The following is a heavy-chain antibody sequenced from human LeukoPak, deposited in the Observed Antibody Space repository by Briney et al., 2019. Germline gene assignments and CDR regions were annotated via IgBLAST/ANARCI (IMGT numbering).Heavy chain of an antibody. V-gene: IGHV3-23*01. CDR3: PKGCATTGYYTSEI. CDR1: GFTFSNYA. Sequence: PGGSLRLSCAASGFTFSNYAMNWVRQAPGRGLEWVGTISASGDSTYYADSVKGRFTISRDNYKNTLYLQMNSLRPEDTAVYFCPKGCATTGYYTSEIWGQGTLVTVSS. D-gene: IGHD1-26*01. CDR2: ISASGDST. J-gene: IGHJ4*02.